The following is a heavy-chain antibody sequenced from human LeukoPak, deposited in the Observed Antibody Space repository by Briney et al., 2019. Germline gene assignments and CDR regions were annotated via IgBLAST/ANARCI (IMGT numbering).Heavy chain of an antibody. Sequence: PGGSLRLSCAASGFTFSTYVMHWVRQAPGKGLEWVALLSYDATNKYYADSVKGRFTISRDNSKNTLYLQMNSLRAEDTAVYYCAKDRLELTGYYSSSFDYWGQGTLVTVSS. CDR3: AKDRLELTGYYSSSFDY. V-gene: IGHV3-30*18. D-gene: IGHD3-9*01. J-gene: IGHJ4*02. CDR1: GFTFSTYV. CDR2: LSYDATNK.